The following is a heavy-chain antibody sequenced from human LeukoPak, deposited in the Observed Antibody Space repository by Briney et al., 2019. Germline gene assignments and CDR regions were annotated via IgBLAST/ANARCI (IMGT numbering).Heavy chain of an antibody. J-gene: IGHJ6*03. CDR1: GGTFSSYA. D-gene: IGHD3-10*01. Sequence: SVKVSCKAAGGTFSSYAISWVRQAPGQGLEWMGGIIPIFGTANYAQKFQGRVTITTDESTSTAYMELSSLRSEDTAVYYCAVGDYYGSGSYYPYYYYYMDVWGKGTTVTVSS. V-gene: IGHV1-69*05. CDR3: AVGDYYGSGSYYPYYYYYMDV. CDR2: IIPIFGTA.